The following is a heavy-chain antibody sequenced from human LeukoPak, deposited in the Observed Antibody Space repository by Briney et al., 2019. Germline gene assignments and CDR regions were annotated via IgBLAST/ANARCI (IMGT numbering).Heavy chain of an antibody. V-gene: IGHV4-39*07. CDR2: IYYSGST. D-gene: IGHD1-7*01. CDR1: GCSISSSSYY. Sequence: PSETLSLTCTVSGCSISSSSYYWGWIRQPPGKGLEWIGSIYYSGSTYYNPSLKSRVTISVDTSKNQFSLKLSSVTAADTAVYYCARDLPQLNWNYDLGAFDIWGQGTMVTVSS. J-gene: IGHJ3*02. CDR3: ARDLPQLNWNYDLGAFDI.